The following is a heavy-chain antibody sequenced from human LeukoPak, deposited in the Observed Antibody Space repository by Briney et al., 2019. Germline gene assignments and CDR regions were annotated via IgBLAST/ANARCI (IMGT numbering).Heavy chain of an antibody. CDR2: IYTSGST. Sequence: SETLSLTCTVSGGSISSYYWSWIRQPAGKGLEWIGRIYTSGSTNYNPSLKSRVTMSVDTSKNQFSLKLSSVTAADTAVYYCARGPHYGYSSSSWFDPWGQGTLVTVSS. CDR1: GGSISSYY. D-gene: IGHD6-6*01. V-gene: IGHV4-4*07. J-gene: IGHJ5*02. CDR3: ARGPHYGYSSSSWFDP.